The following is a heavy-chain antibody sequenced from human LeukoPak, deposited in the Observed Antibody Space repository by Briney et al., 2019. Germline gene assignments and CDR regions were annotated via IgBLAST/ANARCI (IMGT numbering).Heavy chain of an antibody. Sequence: GGSLRLSCAASGFTFSSYSMNWVRQAPGKGLEWVSSISTSSSYIYYADPVKGRFTISRDNAKNSLYLHMNSLRAEDTAVYFCARRPIGIYYYYMDVWGKGTTVTVSS. D-gene: IGHD1-26*01. J-gene: IGHJ6*03. CDR3: ARRPIGIYYYYMDV. CDR1: GFTFSSYS. CDR2: ISTSSSYI. V-gene: IGHV3-21*01.